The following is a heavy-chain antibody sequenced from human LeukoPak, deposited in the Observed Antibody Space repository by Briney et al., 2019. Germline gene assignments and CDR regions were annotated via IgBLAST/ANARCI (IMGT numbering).Heavy chain of an antibody. CDR3: ARDYVYSRSSGYFLFYTDV. CDR2: IYTSGNT. D-gene: IGHD6-6*01. V-gene: IGHV4-4*07. Sequence: PSETLSLTCTVSGGSISTYYWNWIRQTAGKGLEWIGRIYTSGNTNYNPSLKGRVTISVDKSKNQFSLKLNSVTAADTAVYYCARDYVYSRSSGYFLFYTDVWGKGTTVTVSS. CDR1: GGSISTYY. J-gene: IGHJ6*03.